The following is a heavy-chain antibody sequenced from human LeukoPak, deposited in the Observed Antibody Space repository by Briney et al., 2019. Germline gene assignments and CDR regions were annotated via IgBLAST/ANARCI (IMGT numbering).Heavy chain of an antibody. V-gene: IGHV3-21*01. CDR1: GFTFSNYN. CDR3: ASSGSYRFDY. CDR2: ISSSSIDI. Sequence: GGSLRLSCAASGFTFSNYNMNWVRQAPGKGLEWVSSISSSSIDIYYADSVKGRFTISRDNAKNSLYLQMNSLRDEDTAVYYCASSGSYRFDYWGQGTLVTVSS. D-gene: IGHD1-26*01. J-gene: IGHJ4*02.